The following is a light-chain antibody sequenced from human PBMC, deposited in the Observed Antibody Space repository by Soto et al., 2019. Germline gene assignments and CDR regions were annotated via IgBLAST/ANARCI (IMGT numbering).Light chain of an antibody. Sequence: EIVLTQSPGTQSLSPGERATLSCRASQSVRSSYLTWYQQKPGQAPRLLIYGASSRATGIPDRFSGSGSGTDFTLTISRLEPEDFGVHYCQQYGSTPLTFGGGTEVEIK. V-gene: IGKV3-20*01. J-gene: IGKJ4*01. CDR2: GAS. CDR1: QSVRSSY. CDR3: QQYGSTPLT.